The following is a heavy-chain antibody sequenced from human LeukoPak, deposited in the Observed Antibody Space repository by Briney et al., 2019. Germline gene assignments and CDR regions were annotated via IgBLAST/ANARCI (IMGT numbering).Heavy chain of an antibody. V-gene: IGHV3-30*03. D-gene: IGHD4-11*01. CDR3: ARGPVTHLDY. CDR1: GFTFSSYG. J-gene: IGHJ4*02. CDR2: ISYDGSNK. Sequence: GGSLRLSCAASGFTFSSYGMHSVRQAPGKALEWVAVISYDGSNKYYADSVKGRFTISRDNAKNSLYLQMNSLRAEDTAVYYCARGPVTHLDYWGQGNLVTVSS.